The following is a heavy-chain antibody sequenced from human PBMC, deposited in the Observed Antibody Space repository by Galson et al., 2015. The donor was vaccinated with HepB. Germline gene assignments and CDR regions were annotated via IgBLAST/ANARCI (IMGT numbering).Heavy chain of an antibody. V-gene: IGHV3-21*01. D-gene: IGHD2-15*01. Sequence: SLRLSCAASGFTFSSYSMNWVRQAPGKGLEWVSSISSSSSYIYYADSVKGRFTISRDNAKNSLYLQMNSLRAEDTAVYYCARDRWVVAANPFDYWGQGTLVTVSS. CDR2: ISSSSSYI. CDR3: ARDRWVVAANPFDY. J-gene: IGHJ4*02. CDR1: GFTFSSYS.